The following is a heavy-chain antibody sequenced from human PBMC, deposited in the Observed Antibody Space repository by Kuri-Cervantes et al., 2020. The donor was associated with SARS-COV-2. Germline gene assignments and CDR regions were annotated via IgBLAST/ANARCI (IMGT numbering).Heavy chain of an antibody. V-gene: IGHV6-1*01. CDR3: ARDPNANHNNWFDP. CDR1: GDSVSSNSAA. Sequence: SQTLSLTCAISGDSVSSNSAAWNWIRQSPSRGLEWLGRTYYRSKWYNGCAVSVKSRMTINPDTSKNQFSLQLNSVTPEDTAVYYCARDPNANHNNWFDPWGQGTLVTVSS. J-gene: IGHJ5*02. CDR2: TYYRSKWYN. D-gene: IGHD4/OR15-4a*01.